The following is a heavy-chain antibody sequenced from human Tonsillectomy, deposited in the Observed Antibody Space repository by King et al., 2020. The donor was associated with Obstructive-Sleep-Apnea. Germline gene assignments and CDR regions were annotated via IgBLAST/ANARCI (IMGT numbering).Heavy chain of an antibody. J-gene: IGHJ3*02. CDR2: IYHSGST. CDR1: GGSISSGGYS. Sequence: LQLQESGSGLVKPSQTLSLTCAVSGGSISSGGYSWSWIRQPPGKGLEWIGYIYHSGSTYYNPSLKSRVTISVDRSKNQFSLKVSSVTAADTAVYYCARGPGPLIGAFDIWGQGTMVTVSS. CDR3: ARGPGPLIGAFDI. V-gene: IGHV4-30-2*01.